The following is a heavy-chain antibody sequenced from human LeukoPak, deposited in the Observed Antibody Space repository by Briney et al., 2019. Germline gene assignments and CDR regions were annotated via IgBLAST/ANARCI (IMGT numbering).Heavy chain of an antibody. J-gene: IGHJ4*02. Sequence: GGSLRLSCAASGFTFCGSAMHWVRQASGKGLEWVGRIRSKANSYATAYAASVKGRFTISRDDSKNTAYLQMNSLKTEDTAVYYCTTLTKTTVTPFDYWGQGTLVTVSS. V-gene: IGHV3-73*01. CDR3: TTLTKTTVTPFDY. CDR1: GFTFCGSA. D-gene: IGHD4-17*01. CDR2: IRSKANSYAT.